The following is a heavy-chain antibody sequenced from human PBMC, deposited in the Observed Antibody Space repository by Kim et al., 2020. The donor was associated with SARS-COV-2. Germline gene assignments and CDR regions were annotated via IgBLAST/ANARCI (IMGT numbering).Heavy chain of an antibody. CDR2: ISGSTGET. V-gene: IGHV3-23*01. Sequence: GGSLRLSCAASGITFSTYAMSWVRQAPGKGLEWVSGISGSTGETYYADSVRGRFTISRDNSKDMLYLQMNSLRAEDTATYYCAKDQRAKGFGAIGGDWGQGTLVTVYS. J-gene: IGHJ4*02. CDR1: GITFSTYA. CDR3: AKDQRAKGFGAIGGD. D-gene: IGHD3-10*01.